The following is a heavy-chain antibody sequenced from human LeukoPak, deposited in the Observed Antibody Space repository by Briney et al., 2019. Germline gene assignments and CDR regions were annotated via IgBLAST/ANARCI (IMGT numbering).Heavy chain of an antibody. CDR2: INPSGGST. V-gene: IGHV1-46*01. J-gene: IGHJ4*02. CDR3: ARDPRPSYESGGYYYPGDY. CDR1: GYTFTSYY. Sequence: ASVKVSCKASGYTFTSYYMHWVLQAPGQGLEWMAIINPSGGSTSYAQKFQGRVTMTRDTSTSTVYMELSSLRSEDTTVYYCARDPRPSYESGGYYYPGDYWGEGTLVTVSS. D-gene: IGHD3-22*01.